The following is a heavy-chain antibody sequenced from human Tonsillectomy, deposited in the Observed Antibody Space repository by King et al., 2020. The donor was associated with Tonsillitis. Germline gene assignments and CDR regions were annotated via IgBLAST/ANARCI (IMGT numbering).Heavy chain of an antibody. V-gene: IGHV3-9*01. D-gene: IGHD4-17*01. CDR3: AKDMSPRIYGDYEGVDI. CDR1: GFTFDDYA. J-gene: IGHJ3*02. CDR2: ISWSGGSI. Sequence: VQLVESGGGLVQPGRSLRLSCAASGFTFDDYAMHWVRQAPGKGLEWVAGISWSGGSIGYAVSVKGRFTISRDNAKNSLYLQMNSLRAEDTALYYGAKDMSPRIYGDYEGVDIWGQGTMVTVSS.